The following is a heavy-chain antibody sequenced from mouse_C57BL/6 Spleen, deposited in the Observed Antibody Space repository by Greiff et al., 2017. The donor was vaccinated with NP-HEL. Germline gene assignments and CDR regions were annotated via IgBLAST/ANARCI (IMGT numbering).Heavy chain of an antibody. CDR2: IHPNSGST. D-gene: IGHD1-1*01. CDR1: GYTFTSYW. CDR3: ARHYCYGSSYPWC. V-gene: IGHV1-64*01. Sequence: QVQLQQPGAELVKPGASVKLSCKASGYTFTSYWMHWVKQRPGQGLEWIGMIHPNSGSTNYNEKFKSKATLTVDKSSSTAYMQLSSLTSEDSAVYYCARHYCYGSSYPWCRGQGTTLTVSS. J-gene: IGHJ2*01.